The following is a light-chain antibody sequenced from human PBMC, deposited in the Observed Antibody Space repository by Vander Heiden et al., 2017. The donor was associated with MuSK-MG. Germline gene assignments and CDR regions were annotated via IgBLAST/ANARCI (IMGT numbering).Light chain of an antibody. J-gene: IGKJ3*01. CDR1: QSISSY. CDR2: AAS. Sequence: DIQMTQSPSSLSASVGDRVTITCRASQSISSYLNWYQQKPGKAPKLLIYAASSLQSGVPSRFSGSGSGTDFTLTISRLQPEDIATYYCQQCESTSFTFGHGTKVDIK. V-gene: IGKV1-39*01. CDR3: QQCESTSFT.